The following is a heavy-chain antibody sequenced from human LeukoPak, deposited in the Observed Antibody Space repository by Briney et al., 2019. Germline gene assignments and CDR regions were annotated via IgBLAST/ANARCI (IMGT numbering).Heavy chain of an antibody. V-gene: IGHV3-15*01. D-gene: IGHD3-22*01. CDR3: TTNLSELGGWCYYAKYFHH. CDR2: IKSKTDGGTI. J-gene: IGHJ1*01. CDR1: GFTFSKVW. Sequence: PGGSLRLSCAASGFTFSKVWMSWVRQAPGKGLEWVGRIKSKTDGGTIDYAAPVKGRFTISRDDSKDTLFLQMNSLKTEDTAVYYCTTNLSELGGWCYYAKYFHHWGQGTLVSVSS.